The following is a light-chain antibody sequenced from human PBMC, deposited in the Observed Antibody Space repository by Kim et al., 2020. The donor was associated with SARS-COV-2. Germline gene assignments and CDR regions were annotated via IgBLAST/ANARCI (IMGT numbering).Light chain of an antibody. V-gene: IGLV6-57*02. Sequence: TVTLSCTGGSGSIATSYVQWYQQRPGSAPTTVVYEDDQSPSGVPDRFSGSIDRSANSASLTISGLKTEDEADYYCQSYDGSNHVVFGGGTQLTVL. J-gene: IGLJ2*01. CDR3: QSYDGSNHVV. CDR1: SGSIATSY. CDR2: EDD.